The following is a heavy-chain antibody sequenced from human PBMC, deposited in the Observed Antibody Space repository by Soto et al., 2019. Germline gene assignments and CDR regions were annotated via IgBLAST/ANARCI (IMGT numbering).Heavy chain of an antibody. V-gene: IGHV3-48*01. J-gene: IGHJ4*02. CDR1: GFTFSSYS. Sequence: GESLKISCAASGFTFSSYSMNWVRQAPGKGLEWVSYISSSSSTIYYADSVKGRFTISRDNAKNSLFLQMNSLRAEDTAVYYCARDLDPAITFGGVIVPYFDYWGQGTLVTVSS. CDR3: ARDLDPAITFGGVIVPYFDY. D-gene: IGHD3-16*02. CDR2: ISSSSSTI.